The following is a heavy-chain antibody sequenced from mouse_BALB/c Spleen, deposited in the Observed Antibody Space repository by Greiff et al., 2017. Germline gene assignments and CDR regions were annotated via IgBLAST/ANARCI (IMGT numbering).Heavy chain of an antibody. V-gene: IGHV5-4*02. D-gene: IGHD1-2*01. CDR1: GFPFSDYY. CDR2: ISDGGSYN. Sequence: EVQLVESGGGLVKPGGSLKLSCAASGFPFSDYYMYWVRQTPEKRPEWVATISDGGSYNYYPDSVKGRFTISRDNAKNNLYLQMSSLKSEDTDMYYCARDHDYGYVGWYFDVWGAGTTVTVSS. J-gene: IGHJ1*01. CDR3: ARDHDYGYVGWYFDV.